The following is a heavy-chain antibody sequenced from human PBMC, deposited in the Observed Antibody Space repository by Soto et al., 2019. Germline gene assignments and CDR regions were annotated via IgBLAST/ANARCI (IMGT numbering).Heavy chain of an antibody. CDR2: INHSGST. V-gene: IGHV4-34*01. J-gene: IGHJ6*02. CDR3: ARLGATVTTYYYYGMDV. Sequence: PSETLSLTCAVYGGSFSGYYWSWIRQPPGKGLEWIGEINHSGSTNYNPSLKSRVTISVDTSKNQFSLKLSSVTAADTAVYYCARLGATVTTYYYYGMDVWGQGTTVTVSS. D-gene: IGHD4-4*01. CDR1: GGSFSGYY.